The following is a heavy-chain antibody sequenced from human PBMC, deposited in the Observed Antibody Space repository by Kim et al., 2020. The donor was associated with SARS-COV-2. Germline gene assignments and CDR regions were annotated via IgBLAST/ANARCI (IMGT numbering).Heavy chain of an antibody. CDR2: INPGGGSA. D-gene: IGHD2-15*01. CDR1: GDTFTNYY. Sequence: ASVKVSCKASGDTFTNYYTHWVRQAPGQGLEWMGVINPGGGSANYAQKFQGRVTMTRDTSTSTVYMELSSLRSEDTAVYYCARNLGYCSGGSCNTFHLWGQGTLVTVSS. V-gene: IGHV1-46*01. J-gene: IGHJ4*02. CDR3: ARNLGYCSGGSCNTFHL.